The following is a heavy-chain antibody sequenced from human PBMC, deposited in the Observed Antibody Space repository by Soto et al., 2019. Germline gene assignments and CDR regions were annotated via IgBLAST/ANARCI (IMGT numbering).Heavy chain of an antibody. D-gene: IGHD3-22*01. V-gene: IGHV3-30*14. Sequence: QVQLEVSGGGVVQPGRSLRLSCSASGFTLSNYAMHWVRQAPGKGLEWLAGLSDDGRRQFYADSMQGRFTISRDTSKNTLYRQMTSLRPEDTAVYFCGREQNSGHYRTDDYWGQGTLVTVSS. CDR1: GFTLSNYA. CDR3: GREQNSGHYRTDDY. J-gene: IGHJ4*02. CDR2: LSDDGRRQ.